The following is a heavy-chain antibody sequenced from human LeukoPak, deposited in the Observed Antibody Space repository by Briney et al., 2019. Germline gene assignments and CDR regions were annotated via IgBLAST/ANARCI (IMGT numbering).Heavy chain of an antibody. CDR1: GITLSNYG. V-gene: IGHV3-23*01. Sequence: GGCLTLSCALSGITLSNYGMGWVRQAPGEGREWVAGISDLVSRTDYADSGKGRLNISTEHPKNTLYRQMNSLRAEDTDVYFCGKRGVVIRVILVGFHKEACYFDSWGEGALVTVSS. CDR2: ISDLVSRT. J-gene: IGHJ4*02. D-gene: IGHD3-22*01. CDR3: GKRGVVIRVILVGFHKEACYFDS.